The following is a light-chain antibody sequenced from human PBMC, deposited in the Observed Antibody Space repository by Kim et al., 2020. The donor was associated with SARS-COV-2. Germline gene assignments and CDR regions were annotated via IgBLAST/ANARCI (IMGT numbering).Light chain of an antibody. J-gene: IGLJ3*02. V-gene: IGLV4-69*01. CDR1: SRHSSFS. CDR3: QTWDTDISWV. Sequence: QPVLSQSPSASASLGASVKLTCTLNSRHSSFSVAWHQRQPEKGPRFIMVVNSDGTYREGDGIPDRFSGSSSGAERFLIISGLQSEDEADYYCQTWDTDISWVFGGGTQLTVL. CDR2: VNSDGTY.